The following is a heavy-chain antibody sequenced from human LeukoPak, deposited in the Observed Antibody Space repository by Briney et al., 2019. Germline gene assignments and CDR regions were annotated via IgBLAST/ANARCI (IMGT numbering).Heavy chain of an antibody. CDR2: ISAYNGNT. CDR1: GYTFTSYG. V-gene: IGHV1-18*01. J-gene: IGHJ4*02. Sequence: APVKVSCKASGYTFTSYGISWVRQAPGQGLEWMGWISAYNGNTNYAQKLQGRVTMTTDTSTSTAYMELRSLRSDDTAVYYCARASFGGNSADYWGQGTLVTVSS. CDR3: ARASFGGNSADY. D-gene: IGHD4-23*01.